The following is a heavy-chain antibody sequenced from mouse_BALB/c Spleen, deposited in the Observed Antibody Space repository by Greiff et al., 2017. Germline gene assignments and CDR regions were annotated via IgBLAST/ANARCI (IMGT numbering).Heavy chain of an antibody. Sequence: EVQLQESGPGLVKPSQSLSLTCTVTGYSITSDYAWNWIRQFPGNKLEWMGYISYSGSTSYNPSLKSRISITRDTSKNQFFLQLNSVTTEDTATYYCAIHYYGYEGVDYWGQGTTLTVSS. J-gene: IGHJ2*01. CDR2: ISYSGST. CDR1: GYSITSDYA. D-gene: IGHD1-2*01. CDR3: AIHYYGYEGVDY. V-gene: IGHV3-2*02.